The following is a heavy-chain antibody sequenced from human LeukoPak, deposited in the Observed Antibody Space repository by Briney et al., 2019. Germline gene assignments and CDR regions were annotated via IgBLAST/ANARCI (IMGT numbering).Heavy chain of an antibody. CDR1: GFTFSDYY. V-gene: IGHV3-11*04. D-gene: IGHD6-6*01. J-gene: IGHJ3*02. Sequence: PGGSLRLSCAASGFTFSDYYMSWIRQAPGKGLEWVSYISSSGSTIYYADSVKGRFTISRDNAKNSLYLQMNSLRAEDTAVYYCARERSIAARPGAFDIWGQGTMVTVSS. CDR2: ISSSGSTI. CDR3: ARERSIAARPGAFDI.